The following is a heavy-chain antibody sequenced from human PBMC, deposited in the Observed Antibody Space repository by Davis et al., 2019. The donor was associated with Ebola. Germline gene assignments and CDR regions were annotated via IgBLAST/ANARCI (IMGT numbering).Heavy chain of an antibody. D-gene: IGHD3-10*01. CDR1: GFTFSDHY. CDR2: IYSGGST. CDR3: ASLYGSGSYSYYMDV. J-gene: IGHJ6*03. Sequence: GESLKISCAASGFTFSDHYMSWVRQAPGKGLEWVSVIYSGGSTYYADSVKGRFTISRHNSKNTLYLQMNSLRAEDTAVYYCASLYGSGSYSYYMDVWGKGTTVTVSS. V-gene: IGHV3-53*04.